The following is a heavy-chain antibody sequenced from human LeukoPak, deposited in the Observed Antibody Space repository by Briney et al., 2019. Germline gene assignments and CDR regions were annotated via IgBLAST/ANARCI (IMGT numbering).Heavy chain of an antibody. D-gene: IGHD5-18*01. J-gene: IGHJ6*02. CDR3: ARDRYSYGYYYYYGMDV. CDR1: GFTFSSYG. Sequence: GRSLRLSCAASGFTFSSYGMHWVRQAPGKGLEWVAVIWYDGSNKYYADSVEGRFTISRDNSKNTLYLQMNSLRAEDTAVYYCARDRYSYGYYYYYGMDVWGQGTTVTVSS. V-gene: IGHV3-33*01. CDR2: IWYDGSNK.